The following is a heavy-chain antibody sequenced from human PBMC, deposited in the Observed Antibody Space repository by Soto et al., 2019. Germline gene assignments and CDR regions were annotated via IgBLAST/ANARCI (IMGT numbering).Heavy chain of an antibody. CDR1: GGTFSSYA. Sequence: GASVKVSCKASGGTFSSYAISWVLQAPGQGLEWMGGIIPIFGTANYAQKFQGRVTITADESTSTAYMELSSLRSEDTAVYYCARGLRSEWRGYYDSSGNYYYYGMDVWGQGTTVTVSS. CDR3: ARGLRSEWRGYYDSSGNYYYYGMDV. CDR2: IIPIFGTA. D-gene: IGHD3-22*01. J-gene: IGHJ6*02. V-gene: IGHV1-69*13.